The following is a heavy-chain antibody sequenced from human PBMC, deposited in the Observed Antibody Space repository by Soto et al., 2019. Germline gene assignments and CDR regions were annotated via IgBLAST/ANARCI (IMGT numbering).Heavy chain of an antibody. J-gene: IGHJ6*02. V-gene: IGHV3-48*02. CDR3: ERTSLRVYYYGMDV. CDR1: VLVFCRYI. CDR2: ISRSCRRM. Sequence: GWSLTGSCTASVLVFCRYIKNLVRRSPGKGLEWVSYISRSCRRMYYGGSERGLFTLSRYTAKTCLYLQMNSLRDEDTAVYYRERTSLRVYYYGMDVLGQGTTVSVSS.